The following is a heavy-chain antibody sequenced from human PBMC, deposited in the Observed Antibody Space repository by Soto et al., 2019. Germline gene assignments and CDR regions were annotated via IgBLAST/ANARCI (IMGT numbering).Heavy chain of an antibody. CDR3: AREMEVVTAIWDDAFDI. D-gene: IGHD2-21*02. J-gene: IGHJ3*02. CDR1: GGTFSSYA. Sequence: QVQLVQSGAEVKKPGSSVKVSCKASGGTFSSYAISWVRQAPGQGLEWMGGIIPIFGTANYAQKFQGRVTITEDKSTSTAYMELSSLRSEDTAVYYCAREMEVVTAIWDDAFDIWGQGTMVTVSS. V-gene: IGHV1-69*06. CDR2: IIPIFGTA.